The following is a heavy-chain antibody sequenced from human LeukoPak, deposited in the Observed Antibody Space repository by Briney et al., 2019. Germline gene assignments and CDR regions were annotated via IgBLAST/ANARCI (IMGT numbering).Heavy chain of an antibody. Sequence: SETLSLTCTVSGGSISSYYWSWIRQPPGKGLEWIGYIYYSGSTNYNPSLKSRVTMSVDTSKNQFSLKLSSVTPADTAVYYCTRDQGSSSWYVIWGQGTLVTVSS. CDR2: IYYSGST. V-gene: IGHV4-59*01. D-gene: IGHD6-13*01. CDR1: GGSISSYY. CDR3: TRDQGSSSWYVI. J-gene: IGHJ4*02.